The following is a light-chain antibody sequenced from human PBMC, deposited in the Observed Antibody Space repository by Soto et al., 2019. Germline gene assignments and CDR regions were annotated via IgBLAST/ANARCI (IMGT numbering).Light chain of an antibody. CDR2: EVN. J-gene: IGLJ2*01. CDR3: SSYAGSNNLI. CDR1: SSDLGDYDY. V-gene: IGLV2-8*01. Sequence: QSVLTQPPSASGSPGQSVTISCTGTSSDLGDYDYVSWYQQRPDKAPKLMIYEVNKRPSGVPDRFSGSKSGNTASLTVTGLQAEDEADYYCSSYAGSNNLIFGGGTKLTVL.